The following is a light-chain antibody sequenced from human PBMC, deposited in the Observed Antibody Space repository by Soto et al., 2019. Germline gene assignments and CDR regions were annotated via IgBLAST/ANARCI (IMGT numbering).Light chain of an antibody. CDR2: DVS. CDR3: SSYTSSSTLLYV. V-gene: IGLV2-14*01. CDR1: SSYVGGYNY. Sequence: QSALTQPASVSGSPGQSITISCSATSSYVGGYNYVSWYQQHPGKAPKLMIYDVSNRPSGVSNRFSGSKSGNTASLTISGLQAEDEADYYCSSYTSSSTLLYVFGTGTKVTVL. J-gene: IGLJ1*01.